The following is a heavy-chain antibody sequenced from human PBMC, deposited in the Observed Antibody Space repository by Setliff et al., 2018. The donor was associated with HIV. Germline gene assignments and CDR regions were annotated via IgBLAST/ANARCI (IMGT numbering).Heavy chain of an antibody. CDR1: GGSFSGYY. Sequence: SETLSLTCAVYGGSFSGYYWSWIRQPPGKGLEWIGEINHSGSTNYNMSLWSRVTISLDASRNQFSLELISVTAADTAVYYCAGGPGTTSIDHWAQGTLVTVSS. D-gene: IGHD1-26*01. CDR3: AGGPGTTSIDH. V-gene: IGHV4-34*01. CDR2: INHSGST. J-gene: IGHJ4*02.